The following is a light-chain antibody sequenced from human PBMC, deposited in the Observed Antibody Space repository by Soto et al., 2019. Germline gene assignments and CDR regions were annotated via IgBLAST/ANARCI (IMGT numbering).Light chain of an antibody. V-gene: IGKV1-5*01. CDR2: DAS. J-gene: IGKJ5*01. Sequence: GDRVTITCRASQSISSWLAWYQQKPGKAPKLLIYDASSLESGVPSRFSGSGSGTEFTLTISSLQPDDFATYYCHQYNSYSDTFGQGTRLEI. CDR1: QSISSW. CDR3: HQYNSYSDT.